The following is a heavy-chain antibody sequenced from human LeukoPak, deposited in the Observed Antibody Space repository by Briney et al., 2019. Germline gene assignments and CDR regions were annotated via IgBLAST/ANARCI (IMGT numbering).Heavy chain of an antibody. J-gene: IGHJ4*02. CDR1: GFTFISNG. D-gene: IGHD3-16*01. CDR2: ISYDGSDK. V-gene: IGHV3-30*03. CDR3: ATLPLGVGGYY. Sequence: GRSLRLSCVAFGFTFISNGMHWVRQAPGKGLEWVAMISYDGSDKYYAESVKGRFTISRDNSKNTLYLQMNSLRDVDTAVCSCATLPLGVGGYYGGQGTLVTVSS.